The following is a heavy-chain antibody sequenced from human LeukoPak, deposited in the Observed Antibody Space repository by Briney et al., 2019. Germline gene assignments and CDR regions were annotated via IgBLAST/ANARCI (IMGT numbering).Heavy chain of an antibody. CDR1: GYTFTSYA. J-gene: IGHJ6*02. CDR2: INAGNGNT. V-gene: IGHV1-3*01. CDR3: ARGRFGELLDYYYGMDV. Sequence: ASVKVSCKASGYTFTSYAMHWVRQAPGQRLEWMGWINAGNGNTKYSQKFQGRVTITRDTSASTAYMELSSLRSEDTAVYYCARGRFGELLDYYYGMDVWGQGTTVTVSS. D-gene: IGHD3-10*01.